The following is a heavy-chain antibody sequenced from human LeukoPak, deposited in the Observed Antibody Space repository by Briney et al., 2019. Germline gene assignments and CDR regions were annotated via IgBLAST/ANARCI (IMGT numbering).Heavy chain of an antibody. J-gene: IGHJ4*02. Sequence: PSETLSLTCTVSGGSISSYYWSWIRQPPGKGLEWIGYIYYSGSTNYNPSLTSRVTISVDTSKNQFSLKLSSVTAADTAVYYCAREGTTVTHFDYWGQGTLSPSPQ. CDR2: IYYSGST. V-gene: IGHV4-59*01. CDR1: GGSISSYY. CDR3: AREGTTVTHFDY. D-gene: IGHD4-17*01.